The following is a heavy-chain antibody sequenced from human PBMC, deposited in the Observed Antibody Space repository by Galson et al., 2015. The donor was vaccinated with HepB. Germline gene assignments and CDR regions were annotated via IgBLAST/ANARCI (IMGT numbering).Heavy chain of an antibody. V-gene: IGHV1-2*02. Sequence: SVKVSCKASGYTFTGYYIHWVRQAPGQGLEWMGWINPNTGGTNYAQKFQGRVTMTRDTSITTAYMELSRLTSDDTAVYYCARYLSPDWELDYWGQGTLVTVSS. D-gene: IGHD3-9*01. CDR1: GYTFTGYY. J-gene: IGHJ4*02. CDR2: INPNTGGT. CDR3: ARYLSPDWELDY.